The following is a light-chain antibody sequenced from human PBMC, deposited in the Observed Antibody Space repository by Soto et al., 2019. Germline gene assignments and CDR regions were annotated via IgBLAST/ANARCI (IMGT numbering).Light chain of an antibody. CDR2: EVS. J-gene: IGLJ2*01. Sequence: QSALTQPASVSGSPGQSITISCTGTSSDVGGYNYVSWYQQHPGKAPKLMIYEVSNRPSGVSNRFSGSKSGNTASLTISGLQAEDEADYYCSSYTSSSFVVFGGVTKVTVL. CDR3: SSYTSSSFVV. V-gene: IGLV2-14*01. CDR1: SSDVGGYNY.